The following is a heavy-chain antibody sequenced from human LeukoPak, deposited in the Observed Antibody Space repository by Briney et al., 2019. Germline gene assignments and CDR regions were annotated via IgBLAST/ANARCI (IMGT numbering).Heavy chain of an antibody. V-gene: IGHV3-21*01. Sequence: GGSLRLSCAASGFTFSSYSMNWVRQAPGKGLEWVSSISSSSSYIYYADSVKGRFTISRDNAKNSLYLQMNSLRAGDTAVYYCAREDSPYYFDYWGQGTLVTVSS. J-gene: IGHJ4*02. CDR3: AREDSPYYFDY. CDR2: ISSSSSYI. CDR1: GFTFSSYS.